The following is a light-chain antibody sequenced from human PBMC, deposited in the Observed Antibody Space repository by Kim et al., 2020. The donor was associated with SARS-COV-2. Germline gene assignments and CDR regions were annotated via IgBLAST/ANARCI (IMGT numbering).Light chain of an antibody. CDR1: QSVSSSY. J-gene: IGKJ1*01. CDR2: GAS. Sequence: EIVLTQSPGTLSLSPGESATLSCRASQSVSSSYLAWYQQKPGQAPRLLIYGASSRATGIPDRFSGSGSGTDFTLTISRLEPEDFAVYYCQQYVTFGQGTKVDIK. V-gene: IGKV3-20*01. CDR3: QQYVT.